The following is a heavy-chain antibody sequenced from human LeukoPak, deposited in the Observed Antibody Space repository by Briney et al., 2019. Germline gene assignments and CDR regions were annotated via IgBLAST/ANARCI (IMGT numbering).Heavy chain of an antibody. CDR2: ISSSSSYI. Sequence: GGSLRLSCAASGFTFRSYSMNWVRQAPGKGLEWVSSISSSSSYIYYADSVKGRFTISRDNAKNSLYLQMNSLRDEDTAVYYCARVNDYDSGSYHTRDYWGQGTLVTVSS. D-gene: IGHD3-10*01. J-gene: IGHJ4*02. CDR1: GFTFRSYS. V-gene: IGHV3-21*01. CDR3: ARVNDYDSGSYHTRDY.